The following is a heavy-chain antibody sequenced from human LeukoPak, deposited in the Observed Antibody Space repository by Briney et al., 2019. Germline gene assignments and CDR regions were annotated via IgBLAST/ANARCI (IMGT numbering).Heavy chain of an antibody. CDR1: GGSFSGYY. V-gene: IGHV4-34*01. CDR2: INHSGST. CDR3: ARHAVITTIVVVITRYYFDY. J-gene: IGHJ4*02. D-gene: IGHD3-22*01. Sequence: SETLSLTCAVYGGSFSGYYWSWIRQPPGKGLEWIGEINHSGSTNYNPSLKSRVTISVDTSKNQFSLKLSSVTAADTAVYYCARHAVITTIVVVITRYYFDYWGQGTLVTVSS.